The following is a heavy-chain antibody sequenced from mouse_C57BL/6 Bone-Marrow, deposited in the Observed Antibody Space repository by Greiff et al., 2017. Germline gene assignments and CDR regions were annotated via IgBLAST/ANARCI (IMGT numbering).Heavy chain of an antibody. V-gene: IGHV1-7*01. CDR3: ARSSSPDFDAMDY. CDR1: GYTFTSYW. J-gene: IGHJ4*01. D-gene: IGHD1-1*01. CDR2: INPSSGYT. Sequence: VQLQESGAELAKPGASVKLSCKASGYTFTSYWMHWVKQRPGQGLEWIGYINPSSGYTKYNQKFKDKATLTADKSSSTAYMQLSSLTYEDSAVYYCARSSSPDFDAMDYWGQGTSVTVSS.